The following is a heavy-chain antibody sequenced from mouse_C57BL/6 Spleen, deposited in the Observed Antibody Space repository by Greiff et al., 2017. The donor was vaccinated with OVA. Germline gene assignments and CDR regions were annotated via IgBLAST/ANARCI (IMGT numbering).Heavy chain of an antibody. CDR3: ARVNYGSRIYAMDY. J-gene: IGHJ4*01. CDR1: GYSITSGYY. CDR2: ISYDGSN. Sequence: EVQLQQSGPGLVKPSQSLSLTCSVTGYSITSGYYWNWIRQFPGNKLEWMGYISYDGSNNYNPSLKNRISITRDTSKNQFFLKLNSVTTEDTATYYCARVNYGSRIYAMDYWGQGTSVTVSS. D-gene: IGHD1-1*01. V-gene: IGHV3-6*01.